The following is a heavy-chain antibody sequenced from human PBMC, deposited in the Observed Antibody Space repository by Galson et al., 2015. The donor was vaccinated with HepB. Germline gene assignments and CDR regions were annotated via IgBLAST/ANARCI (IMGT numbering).Heavy chain of an antibody. CDR2: INHSGST. CDR3: ARQNDYYDSSLGY. V-gene: IGHV4-34*01. CDR1: GGSFSGYY. Sequence: SETLSLTCAVYGGSFSGYYWSWIRQPPGKGLEWIGEINHSGSTNYNPSLKSRVTISVDTPKNQFSLKLSSVTAADTAVYYCARQNDYYDSSLGYWGQGTLVTVSS. J-gene: IGHJ4*02. D-gene: IGHD3-22*01.